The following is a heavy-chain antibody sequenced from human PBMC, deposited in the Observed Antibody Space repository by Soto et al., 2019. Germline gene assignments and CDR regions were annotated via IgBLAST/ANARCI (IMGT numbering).Heavy chain of an antibody. CDR1: GYTFTSYY. J-gene: IGHJ6*02. Sequence: QVQLVQSGAEVKKPGASVKVSCKASGYTFTSYYMHWVRQAPGQELEWMGISNPSGGSTSYAQKFQGRATMTRDTSTSTVYMELSSLRSEDTAVYYCARDTYYYDSSGYSGYYYGMDVWGQGTTVTVSS. V-gene: IGHV1-46*01. CDR2: SNPSGGST. D-gene: IGHD3-22*01. CDR3: ARDTYYYDSSGYSGYYYGMDV.